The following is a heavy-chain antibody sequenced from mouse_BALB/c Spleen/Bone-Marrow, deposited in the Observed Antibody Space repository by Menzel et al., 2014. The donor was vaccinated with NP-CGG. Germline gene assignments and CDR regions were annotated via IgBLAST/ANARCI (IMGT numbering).Heavy chain of an antibody. Sequence: EVQLQQSGAELVKPEASVKLPCTASGFNIKDTYMHWVKQRPEQGLEWIGRIDPANGNTKYDPKFQGKATITADTSSNTAYLQLSSLTSEDTAVYYCASYVYGYYFDYWGQGTTLTVSS. CDR1: GFNIKDTY. J-gene: IGHJ2*01. CDR2: IDPANGNT. CDR3: ASYVYGYYFDY. V-gene: IGHV14-3*02. D-gene: IGHD2-2*01.